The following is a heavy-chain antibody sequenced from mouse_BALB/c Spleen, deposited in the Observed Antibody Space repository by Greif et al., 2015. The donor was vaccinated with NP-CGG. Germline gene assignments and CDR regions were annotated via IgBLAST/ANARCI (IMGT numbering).Heavy chain of an antibody. Sequence: QVQLQQSGPGLVAPSQSLSITCTVSGFSLTSYGVHWVRQPPGKGLEWLGVIWAGGSTNYNSALMSRLSISKDSSKSQVFLKMNSLQTDDTAMYYCARDSLYYYDKVMDYWGQGTSVTVSS. V-gene: IGHV2-9*02. CDR2: IWAGGST. D-gene: IGHD2-4*01. CDR1: GFSLTSYG. J-gene: IGHJ4*01. CDR3: ARDSLYYYDKVMDY.